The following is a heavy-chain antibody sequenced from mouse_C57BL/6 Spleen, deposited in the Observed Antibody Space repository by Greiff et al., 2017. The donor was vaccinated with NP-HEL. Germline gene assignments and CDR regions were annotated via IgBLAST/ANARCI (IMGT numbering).Heavy chain of an antibody. V-gene: IGHV5-17*01. CDR3: ARGLLRTDWYFDV. D-gene: IGHD1-1*01. CDR2: ISSGSSTI. Sequence: EVKLQESGGGLVKPGGSLKLSCAASGFTFSDYGMHWVRQAPEKGLEWVAYISSGSSTIYYADTVKGRFTISRDNAKNTLFLQMTSLRSEDTAMYYCARGLLRTDWYFDVWGTGTTVTVSS. J-gene: IGHJ1*03. CDR1: GFTFSDYG.